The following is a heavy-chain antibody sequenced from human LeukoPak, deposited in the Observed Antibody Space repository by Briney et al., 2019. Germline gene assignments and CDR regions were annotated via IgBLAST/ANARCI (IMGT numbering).Heavy chain of an antibody. CDR3: ATSYSYGPIDWYFDL. D-gene: IGHD5-18*01. CDR1: XLS. Sequence: XLSXHWVRQAPGXGLEWMGGFDPEDGETIYAQKFQGRVTMTEDTSTDTAYMELSSLRSEDTAVYYCATSYSYGPIDWYFDLWGRGTLVAVSS. CDR2: FDPEDGET. J-gene: IGHJ2*01. V-gene: IGHV1-24*01.